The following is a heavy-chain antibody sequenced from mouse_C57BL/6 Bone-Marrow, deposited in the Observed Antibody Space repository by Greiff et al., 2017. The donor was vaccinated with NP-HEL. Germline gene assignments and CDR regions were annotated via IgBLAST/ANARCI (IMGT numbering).Heavy chain of an antibody. CDR3: ALTTVVAPYWYFEV. Sequence: QVQLQQPGAELVKPGASVKLSCKASGYTFTSYWMHWVKQRPGQGLEWIGMIHPNSGSTNYNEKFKSKATLTVDKSSSTAYMQRSSLTSEDSAVYYCALTTVVAPYWYFEVWGTGTTVTVSS. J-gene: IGHJ1*03. V-gene: IGHV1-64*01. D-gene: IGHD1-1*01. CDR1: GYTFTSYW. CDR2: IHPNSGST.